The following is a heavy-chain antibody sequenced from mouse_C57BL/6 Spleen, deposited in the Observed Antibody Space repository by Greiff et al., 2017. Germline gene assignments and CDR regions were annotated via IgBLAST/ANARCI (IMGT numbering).Heavy chain of an antibody. J-gene: IGHJ2*01. CDR2: INPSTGGT. V-gene: IGHV1-42*01. CDR1: GYSFTGYY. Sequence: EVQLVESGPELVKPGASVKISCKASGYSFTGYYMNWVKQSPEKSLEWIGEINPSTGGTTYNQKFKAKATLTVDKSSSTAYMQLKSLTSEDSAVYYCARVSDYYGSSYGYFDYWGQGTTLTVSS. D-gene: IGHD1-1*01. CDR3: ARVSDYYGSSYGYFDY.